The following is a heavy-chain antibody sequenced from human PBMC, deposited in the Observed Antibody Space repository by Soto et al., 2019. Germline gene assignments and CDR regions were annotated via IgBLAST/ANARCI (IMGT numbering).Heavy chain of an antibody. V-gene: IGHV3-23*01. CDR2: ISGSGGST. D-gene: IGHD3-10*01. CDR1: GFTFSSYA. J-gene: IGHJ4*02. CDR3: AKGRYYGSGSYYPEIFDY. Sequence: GGSLRLSCAASGFTFSSYAMSWVRQAPGKGLEWVSVISGSGGSTYYADSVKGRFTISRDNSKNTLSLQMNSLRAEDTAVYYCAKGRYYGSGSYYPEIFDYWGQGTLVTVSS.